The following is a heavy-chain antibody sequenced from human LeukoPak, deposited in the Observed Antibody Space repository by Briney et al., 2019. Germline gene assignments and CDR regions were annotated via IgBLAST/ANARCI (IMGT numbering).Heavy chain of an antibody. Sequence: GGSLRLSCAASGFTFSSYDMHWVRQATGKGLEWVSAIGTAGDTYYPGSVKGRFTISRENAKNSLYLQMNGLRAGDTAVYYCARSLSGSGYDYWGQGTLVTVSS. D-gene: IGHD3-22*01. CDR2: IGTAGDT. CDR1: GFTFSSYD. V-gene: IGHV3-13*01. J-gene: IGHJ4*02. CDR3: ARSLSGSGYDY.